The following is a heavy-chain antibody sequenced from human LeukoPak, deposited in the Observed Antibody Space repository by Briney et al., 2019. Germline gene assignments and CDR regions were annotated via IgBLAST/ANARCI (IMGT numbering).Heavy chain of an antibody. Sequence: LSGGSLRLPCAASGFTFNTYAMRWVRQAPGEGREWVSVISTTGGSTYYADSVKGPFTISRDNSNHTLSLHVNSLRGEDTAIYYCAKDWTTVVSPKGYYFGSWGQGNLVIVSS. D-gene: IGHD4-23*01. CDR3: AKDWTTVVSPKGYYFGS. J-gene: IGHJ4*02. CDR1: GFTFNTYA. CDR2: ISTTGGST. V-gene: IGHV3-23*01.